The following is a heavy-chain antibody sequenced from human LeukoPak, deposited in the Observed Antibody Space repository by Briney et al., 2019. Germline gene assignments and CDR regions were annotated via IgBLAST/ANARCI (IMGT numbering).Heavy chain of an antibody. V-gene: IGHV6-1*01. Sequence: SQTLSLTCAISGDIVSSNSAAWNWIRQSPSRGLEWLGRTYYRSKWISDYAVSVKSRMTINADTSKNQFSLQVNSVTPEDTAVYYCARKGTVTTPFYYWGQGILVTVSS. CDR3: ARKGTVTTPFYY. CDR1: GDIVSSNSAA. CDR2: TYYRSKWIS. D-gene: IGHD1/OR15-1a*01. J-gene: IGHJ4*02.